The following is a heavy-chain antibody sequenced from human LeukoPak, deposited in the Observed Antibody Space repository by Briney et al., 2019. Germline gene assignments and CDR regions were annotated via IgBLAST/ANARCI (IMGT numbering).Heavy chain of an antibody. J-gene: IGHJ4*02. V-gene: IGHV1-2*02. CDR1: GYTFSDYY. CDR3: STEDKYCTTSTCGDS. CDR2: IIPNSGGT. Sequence: VASVKVSCKTSGYTFSDYYLHWVRQAPGQGLEWMGYIIPNSGGTTYAQKFQGRVTMTRDTSISAAYLGLSGLRSDDTAVYYCSTEDKYCTTSTCGDSWGQGTLVTVSS. D-gene: IGHD2-8*01.